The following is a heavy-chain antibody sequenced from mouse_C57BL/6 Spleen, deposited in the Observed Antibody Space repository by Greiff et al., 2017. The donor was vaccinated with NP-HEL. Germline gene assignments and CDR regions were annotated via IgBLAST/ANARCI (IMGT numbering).Heavy chain of an antibody. CDR3: ARVILYAMDY. CDR1: GYAFSSSW. J-gene: IGHJ4*01. V-gene: IGHV1-82*01. Sequence: QVQLKQSGPELVKPGASVKISCKASGYAFSSSWMNWVKQRPGKGLEWIGRIYPGDGDTNYNGKFKGKATLTADKSSSTAYMQLSSLTSEDSAVYFCARVILYAMDYWGQGTSVTVSS. CDR2: IYPGDGDT.